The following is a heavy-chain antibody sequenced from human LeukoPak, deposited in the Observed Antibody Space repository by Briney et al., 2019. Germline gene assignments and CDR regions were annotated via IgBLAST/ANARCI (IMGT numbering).Heavy chain of an antibody. CDR2: IWCDGSSK. CDR3: ARDCRGGSCYYFDY. J-gene: IGHJ4*02. D-gene: IGHD2-15*01. V-gene: IGHV3-33*01. Sequence: PGGSLRLSCAASGFTFSSYGIHWVRQAPGKGLEWVAVIWCDGSSKYYADSVKGRFTISRDNSKNTLILQMNSLRAEDTAVYYCARDCRGGSCYYFDYWGQGTLVTVS. CDR1: GFTFSSYG.